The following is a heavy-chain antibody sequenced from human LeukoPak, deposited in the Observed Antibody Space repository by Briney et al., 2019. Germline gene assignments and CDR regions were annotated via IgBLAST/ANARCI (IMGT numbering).Heavy chain of an antibody. CDR3: AKFFLRYQHFDY. J-gene: IGHJ4*02. D-gene: IGHD2-2*01. Sequence: GGSLRLSCAASGFTFSSYARSWVRQAPGKGLEWVSAISGSGGSTYYADSVTGRFPISRDNSKNTLYLQMTSLRAEDTAVYYCAKFFLRYQHFDYWGQGTLVTVSS. CDR1: GFTFSSYA. CDR2: ISGSGGST. V-gene: IGHV3-23*01.